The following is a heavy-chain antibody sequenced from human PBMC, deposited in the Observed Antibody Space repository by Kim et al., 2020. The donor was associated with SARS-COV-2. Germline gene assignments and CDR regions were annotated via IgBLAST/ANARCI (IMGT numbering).Heavy chain of an antibody. J-gene: IGHJ5*02. D-gene: IGHD3-22*01. CDR3: ARDYYDTSGYYNNWFDP. Sequence: GGSLRLSCAASGFTFSSFAMHWVRQAPGKGLEWVAVISYDGSNKYYADSVKGRFIISRDNSKNTLYLQMNSLRAEDTAVYYCARDYYDTSGYYNNWFDPWGQGTLVTVSS. CDR2: ISYDGSNK. CDR1: GFTFSSFA. V-gene: IGHV3-30*04.